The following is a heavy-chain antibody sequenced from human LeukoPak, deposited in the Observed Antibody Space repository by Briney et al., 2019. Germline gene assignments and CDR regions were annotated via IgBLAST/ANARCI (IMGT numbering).Heavy chain of an antibody. Sequence: GGSLRLSCAASGFSFSNYWMHWVRQPPGKGLEWVANIKQDGSEKYYVDSVKGRFTISRDNAKNSLYLQMNSLRAEDTGVYYCDGGTGWVSNLGGGQGALVIVSS. J-gene: IGHJ4*02. CDR3: DGGTGWVSNLG. V-gene: IGHV3-7*03. CDR1: GFSFSNYW. CDR2: IKQDGSEK. D-gene: IGHD6-19*01.